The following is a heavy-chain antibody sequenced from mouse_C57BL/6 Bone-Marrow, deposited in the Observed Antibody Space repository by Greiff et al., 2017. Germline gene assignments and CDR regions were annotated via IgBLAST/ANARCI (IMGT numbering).Heavy chain of an antibody. CDR3: TVYDYDGGSDY. J-gene: IGHJ2*01. D-gene: IGHD2-4*01. V-gene: IGHV1-5*01. Sequence: VQLQQSGTVLARPGASVKMSCKTSGYTFTSYWMHWVKQRPGQGLEWIGAIYPGNSDTSYNQKFKGKAKLTAATSASTAYMELSSLTNEDSAVYYCTVYDYDGGSDYWGQGTTLTVSS. CDR1: GYTFTSYW. CDR2: IYPGNSDT.